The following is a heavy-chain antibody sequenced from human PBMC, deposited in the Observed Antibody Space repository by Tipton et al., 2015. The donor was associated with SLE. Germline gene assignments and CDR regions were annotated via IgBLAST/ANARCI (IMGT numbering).Heavy chain of an antibody. CDR3: ARGYTPDGFEL. CDR1: GDSISGTTFY. V-gene: IGHV4-61*01. J-gene: IGHJ3*01. D-gene: IGHD5-18*01. CDR2: IFYSGNT. Sequence: TLSLTCTVSGDSISGTTFYWTWIRQPPGKGLEWIGYIFYSGNTNYNPSLKSRVTISVDTSKNQFSLELNSVTAADTAVYYCARGYTPDGFELWGPGTMVTVSS.